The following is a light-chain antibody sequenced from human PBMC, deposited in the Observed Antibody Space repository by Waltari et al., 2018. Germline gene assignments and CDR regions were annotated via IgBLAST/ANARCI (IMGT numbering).Light chain of an antibody. J-gene: IGKJ4*01. CDR3: QQAASFPLT. CDR1: QGINSW. Sequence: IQMTQSPSSVSASVGDRVTVTCRASQGINSWLAWYQQKPGRAPKLLLYGASSLQSGVPSRFSGSGSGTDFTLTISSLQPDDFATYYCQQAASFPLTFGGGTKVAIK. V-gene: IGKV1-12*01. CDR2: GAS.